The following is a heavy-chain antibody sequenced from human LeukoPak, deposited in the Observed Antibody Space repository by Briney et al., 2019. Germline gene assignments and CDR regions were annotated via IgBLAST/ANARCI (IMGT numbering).Heavy chain of an antibody. V-gene: IGHV4-39*01. CDR1: GGSINSATYY. CDR3: ARPYCSGGSCSNWFDP. D-gene: IGHD2-15*01. Sequence: SETLSLTCIVSGGSINSATYYWGWIRQPPGKGLEWIGSIYYSGRTYYNPSLKSRVSISADTSKNQFSLKLSSVTAADTAEYYCARPYCSGGSCSNWFDPWGQGTLVTVSS. J-gene: IGHJ5*02. CDR2: IYYSGRT.